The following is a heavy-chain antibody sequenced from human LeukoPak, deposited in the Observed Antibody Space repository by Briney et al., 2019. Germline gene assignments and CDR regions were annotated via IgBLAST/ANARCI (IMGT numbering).Heavy chain of an antibody. CDR2: INHSGST. V-gene: IGHV4-34*01. D-gene: IGHD2-15*01. CDR1: GGSFSGYY. CDR3: ARGRIYCSGGSCYSGYFDY. J-gene: IGHJ4*02. Sequence: SETLSLTCAVYGGSFSGYYWSWIRQPPGKGLEWIGKINHSGSTNYNPSLKSRVTISVDTSKNQFSLKLSSVTAADTAVYYCARGRIYCSGGSCYSGYFDYWGQGTLVTVSS.